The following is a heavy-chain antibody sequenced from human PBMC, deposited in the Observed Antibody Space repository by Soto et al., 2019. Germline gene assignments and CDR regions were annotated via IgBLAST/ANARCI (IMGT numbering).Heavy chain of an antibody. Sequence: WGSXRLSWSAAGRTLVGVWITWVRQAPGKGREWVGRIKSKSDGETADVAAPVKARFTISRDDSKNTVFLAMKSLKSEDPALSHPDITAMINRPPPKRFEHWGRPTQVNV. D-gene: IGHD5-18*01. CDR3: DITAMINRPPPKRFEH. CDR1: GRTLVGVW. J-gene: IGHJ4*02. V-gene: IGHV3-15*01. CDR2: IKSKSDGETA.